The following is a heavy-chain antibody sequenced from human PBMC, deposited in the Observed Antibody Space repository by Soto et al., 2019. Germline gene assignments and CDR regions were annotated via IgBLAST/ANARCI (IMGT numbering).Heavy chain of an antibody. Sequence: SETLSLTCAVYGGSFSGYYWSWIRQPPGKGLEWIGEINHSGSTNYNPSLKSRVTISVDTSKNQFSLKLSSVTAADTAVYYCARTTTVVTPYYFDYWGQGTLVTVSS. V-gene: IGHV4-34*01. J-gene: IGHJ4*02. CDR1: GGSFSGYY. D-gene: IGHD4-17*01. CDR2: INHSGST. CDR3: ARTTTVVTPYYFDY.